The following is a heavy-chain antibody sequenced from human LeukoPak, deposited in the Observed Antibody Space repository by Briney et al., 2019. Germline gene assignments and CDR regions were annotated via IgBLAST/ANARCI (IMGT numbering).Heavy chain of an antibody. CDR2: TSGSGGST. Sequence: GGSLRLSCAGSGFTPSNCGMSWVRQAPGKGLEWVSGTSGSGGSTYYADSVKGRFTISRDNSKSTLYLQMNSLRAEDTATYYCAARPTSEAVAPSDFWGQGTLVTVSP. V-gene: IGHV3-23*01. CDR1: GFTPSNCG. J-gene: IGHJ4*02. CDR3: AARPTSEAVAPSDF. D-gene: IGHD6-19*01.